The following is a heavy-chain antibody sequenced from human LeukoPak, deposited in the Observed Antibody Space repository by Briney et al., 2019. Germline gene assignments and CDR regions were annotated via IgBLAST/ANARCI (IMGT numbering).Heavy chain of an antibody. V-gene: IGHV3-11*01. D-gene: IGHD3-9*01. CDR1: GCTFGEYY. CDR3: ARSIGLTGGGVDV. CDR2: ITNCGSTI. Sequence: PGGALRVSCPASGCTFGEYYMNWLRQAPGKGLEWVSYITNCGSTIHHAEPVKGRFTISRNNDKKTLYLQMNSMRAEDTAVYYCARSIGLTGGGVDVWGQGTTVTVSS. J-gene: IGHJ6*02.